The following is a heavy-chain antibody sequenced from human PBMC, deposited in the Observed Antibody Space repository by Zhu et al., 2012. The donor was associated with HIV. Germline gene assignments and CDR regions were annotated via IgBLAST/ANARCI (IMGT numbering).Heavy chain of an antibody. CDR2: MYSSGST. V-gene: IGHV4-59*11. D-gene: IGHD1-1*01. Sequence: QVQPQESGPQLVKPSETLSLTCTVSGGSMSSHYWNWVRQPPGKGLQWIGYMYSSGSTKYNFSLKSRVAISLDMSKNQFSLNLSSVTTADTAVYYCARSVKGQLVFDSWGQGXLVTVSP. CDR3: ARSVKGQLVFDS. J-gene: IGHJ4*02. CDR1: GGSMSSHY.